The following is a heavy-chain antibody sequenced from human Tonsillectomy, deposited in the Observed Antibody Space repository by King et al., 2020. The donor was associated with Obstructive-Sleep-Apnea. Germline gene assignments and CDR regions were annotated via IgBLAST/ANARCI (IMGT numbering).Heavy chain of an antibody. V-gene: IGHV3-23*04. CDR1: VFTFSSFA. J-gene: IGHJ4*02. CDR3: AKQPWPHFDY. CDR2: ISGSGGRT. Sequence: VQLVESGGGLVQPGGSLRLSCAASVFTFSSFAMSGVRQAPGKGLEWVSGISGSGGRTDSADSGKGRFTISRDNSKNTLYLQMNSLRAEDTAVYYCAKQPWPHFDYWGQGTLVTVSS.